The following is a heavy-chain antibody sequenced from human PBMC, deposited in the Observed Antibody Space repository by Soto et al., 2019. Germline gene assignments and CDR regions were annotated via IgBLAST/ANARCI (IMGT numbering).Heavy chain of an antibody. Sequence: QVQLQESGPGLVKPSQTLSLTCTVSGGSISSGGYYWSWIRQHPGKGLAWIGYIYSSGSTYYNPSLKSRVTISVDTSKNQFSLKLSSVTAADTAVYYCARASAAASPGYFDLWGRGTLVTVSS. CDR3: ARASAAASPGYFDL. V-gene: IGHV4-31*03. CDR1: GGSISSGGYY. J-gene: IGHJ2*01. CDR2: IYSSGST. D-gene: IGHD2-2*01.